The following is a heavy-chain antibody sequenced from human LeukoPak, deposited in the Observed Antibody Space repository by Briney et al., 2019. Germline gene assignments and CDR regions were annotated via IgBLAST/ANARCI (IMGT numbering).Heavy chain of an antibody. Sequence: SETLSLTCAVYGGSFSGYYWSWIRQPPGKGLEWIGEINHSGSTNYNPSLKSRVTISVDTSKNQFSLKLSSVTAADTAVYYCARRSRYYYDSSGQDYWGQGTLVTVSS. V-gene: IGHV4-34*01. D-gene: IGHD3-22*01. CDR1: GGSFSGYY. J-gene: IGHJ4*02. CDR2: INHSGST. CDR3: ARRSRYYYDSSGQDY.